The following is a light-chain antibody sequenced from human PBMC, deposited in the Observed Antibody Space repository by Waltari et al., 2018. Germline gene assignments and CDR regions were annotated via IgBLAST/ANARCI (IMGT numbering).Light chain of an antibody. CDR3: SSYTTNRHYV. V-gene: IGLV2-14*01. CDR1: TMHVGAFAF. Sequence: QSDLTHLPSVSGSPGRSIPIPCPGPTMHVGAFAFLPWYQQYPGKAPKRVIFDVFSRPSGASGRFSGSKSGNTASLIISQLQAEDEADYYCSSYTTNRHYVFGAGTKVTVL. J-gene: IGLJ1*01. CDR2: DVF.